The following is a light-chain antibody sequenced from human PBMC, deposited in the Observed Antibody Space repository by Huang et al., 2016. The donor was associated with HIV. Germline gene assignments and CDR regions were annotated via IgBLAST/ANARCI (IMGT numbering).Light chain of an antibody. CDR3: QQYNNWPRT. CDR1: QSVSSN. V-gene: IGKV3-15*01. J-gene: IGKJ1*01. CDR2: GAS. Sequence: EIVMRQSPATLSASPGERVTRSCTASQSVSSNLAWYQQKPGQGPRLLVYGASTRANGIPARVSGSGSGTEFTLTISSLQSEDFAVYYCQQYNNWPRTFGQGTKVEIK.